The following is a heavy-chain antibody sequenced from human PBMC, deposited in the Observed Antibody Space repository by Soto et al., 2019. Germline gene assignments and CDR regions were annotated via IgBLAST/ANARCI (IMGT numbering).Heavy chain of an antibody. CDR1: GGSISSGDYY. CDR3: ARDEYQLLSSVSWFDS. CDR2: IYYSGST. V-gene: IGHV4-30-4*01. J-gene: IGHJ5*01. Sequence: SETLSLTCTVSGGSISSGDYYWSWIRQPPGKGLEWIGYIYYSGSTYYNPSLKSRVTISVDTSKNQFSLKLISVTAADTAVYFCARDEYQLLSSVSWFDSWGQGTLVTVSS. D-gene: IGHD2-2*01.